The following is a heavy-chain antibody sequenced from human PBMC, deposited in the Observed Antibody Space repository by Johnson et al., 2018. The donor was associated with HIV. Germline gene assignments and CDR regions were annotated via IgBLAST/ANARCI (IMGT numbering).Heavy chain of an antibody. CDR1: GFTFSSYA. V-gene: IGHV3-30*04. CDR2: ISYDGSNK. D-gene: IGHD3-10*01. CDR3: AKDRGLSAFDI. Sequence: QVQLVESGGGVVQPGRSLRLSCAASGFTFSSYAMHWVRQAPGKGLEWVAVISYDGSNKYYADSVRGRFTISRDPSGTTLHLQINRLRPEDTAVYYCAKDRGLSAFDIWGQGTMVTVSS. J-gene: IGHJ3*02.